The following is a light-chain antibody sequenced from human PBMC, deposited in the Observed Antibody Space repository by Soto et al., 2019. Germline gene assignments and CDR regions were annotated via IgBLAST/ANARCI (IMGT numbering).Light chain of an antibody. CDR1: QSVSSSY. V-gene: IGKV3-20*01. Sequence: EIVLTQSPGTLSLSPGERATLSCRASQSVSSSYLAWYQQKPGQAPRLLICGASSRATGIPDRFSGSGSGTDFTLTISRLEPEDFAVYHCQQYGPSPALTFGGGTKVEIK. CDR3: QQYGPSPALT. CDR2: GAS. J-gene: IGKJ4*01.